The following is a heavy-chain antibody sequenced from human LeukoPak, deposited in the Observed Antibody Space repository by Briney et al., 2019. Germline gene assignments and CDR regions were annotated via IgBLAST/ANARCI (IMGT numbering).Heavy chain of an antibody. J-gene: IGHJ6*02. CDR3: TTDPRHIVVVPAASPHYYYGMDV. V-gene: IGHV3-15*01. CDR1: GFTFSNAW. CDR2: IKSKTDGGTT. Sequence: PGGSLRLSCAASGFTFSNAWMSWVRQAPGKGLERVGRIKSKTDGGTTDYAAPVKGRFTISRDDSKNTLYLQMNSLKTEDTAVYYCTTDPRHIVVVPAASPHYYYGMDVWGQGTTVTVSS. D-gene: IGHD2-2*01.